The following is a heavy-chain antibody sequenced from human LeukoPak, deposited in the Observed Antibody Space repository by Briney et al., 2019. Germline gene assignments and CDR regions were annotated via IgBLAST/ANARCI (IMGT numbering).Heavy chain of an antibody. J-gene: IGHJ4*02. Sequence: GGSLRLSCVASGFTFSSYGMHWVRQAPGKGLKWVAVIWYDGSNKHYADSVKGRFTISRDNSKNTLYLQMNSLRAEDTAVYYCARGGYYDSSGYFEGDYWGQGTLVTVSS. D-gene: IGHD3-22*01. CDR2: IWYDGSNK. V-gene: IGHV3-33*08. CDR1: GFTFSSYG. CDR3: ARGGYYDSSGYFEGDY.